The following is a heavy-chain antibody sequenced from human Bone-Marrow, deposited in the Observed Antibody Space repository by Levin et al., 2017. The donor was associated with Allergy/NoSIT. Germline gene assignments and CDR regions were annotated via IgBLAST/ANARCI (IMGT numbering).Heavy chain of an antibody. Sequence: PGGSLRLSCAASGFTFSSYWMHWVRQAPGKGLVWVSRINSDGSSTSYADSVKGRFTISRDNAKNTLYLQMNSLRAEDTAVYYCARVRYSYGNFDYWGQGTLVTVSS. CDR3: ARVRYSYGNFDY. CDR1: GFTFSSYW. J-gene: IGHJ4*02. D-gene: IGHD5-18*01. CDR2: INSDGSST. V-gene: IGHV3-74*01.